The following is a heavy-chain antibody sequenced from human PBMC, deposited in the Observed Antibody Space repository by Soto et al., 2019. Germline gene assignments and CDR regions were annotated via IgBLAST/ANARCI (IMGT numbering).Heavy chain of an antibody. CDR1: GFTFSSYW. CDR3: ARGVGALAGAFDI. D-gene: IGHD1-26*01. CDR2: INSDGSST. J-gene: IGHJ3*02. V-gene: IGHV3-74*01. Sequence: GGSLRLSCAASGFTFSSYWMHWVRQAPGNGLVWVSRINSDGSSTSYADSVKGRFTISRDNAKNTLYLQMNSLRAEDTAVYYCARGVGALAGAFDIWGQGTMVTVSS.